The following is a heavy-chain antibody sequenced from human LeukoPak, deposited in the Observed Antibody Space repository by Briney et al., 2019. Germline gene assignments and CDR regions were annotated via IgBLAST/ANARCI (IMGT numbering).Heavy chain of an antibody. V-gene: IGHV4-59*01. CDR3: ASVDIVIHDAFDI. CDR1: GGSISSYY. J-gene: IGHJ3*02. Sequence: SETLSLTCTVSGGSISSYYWSWIRQPPGKGLEWIGYIYYSGSTNYNPSLKSRVTISVDTSKNQFSLKLSSVTAADTAVYYCASVDIVIHDAFDIWGQGTMVTVSS. D-gene: IGHD5-12*01. CDR2: IYYSGST.